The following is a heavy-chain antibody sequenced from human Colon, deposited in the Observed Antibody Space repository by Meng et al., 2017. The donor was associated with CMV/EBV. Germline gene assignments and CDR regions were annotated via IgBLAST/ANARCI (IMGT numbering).Heavy chain of an antibody. CDR3: TRGQFFSDY. D-gene: IGHD6-19*01. CDR2: MNAYNGNT. CDR1: GYTFTSYE. J-gene: IGHJ4*02. V-gene: IGHV1-8*01. Sequence: KIACKASGYTFTSYELTWVRQAPGQGLEWMGYMNAYNGNTGYVQKFQGRVTMTRDTSISTAYMELSSLRSGDTAVYYCTRGQFFSDYWGQGTLVTVSS.